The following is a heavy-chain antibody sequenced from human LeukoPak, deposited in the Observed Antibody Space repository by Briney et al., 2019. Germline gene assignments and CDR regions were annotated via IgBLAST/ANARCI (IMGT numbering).Heavy chain of an antibody. Sequence: SETLSLTCTVSGGSISSGSYYWSWIGQPAGKGLEWIGRIYTSGSTNYNPSLKSRVTISVDTSKNQFSLKLSSVTAADTAVYYCARGLIRESSSWPFPFDYWGQGTLVTVSS. CDR2: IYTSGST. D-gene: IGHD6-13*01. CDR3: ARGLIRESSSWPFPFDY. CDR1: GGSISSGSYY. V-gene: IGHV4-61*02. J-gene: IGHJ4*02.